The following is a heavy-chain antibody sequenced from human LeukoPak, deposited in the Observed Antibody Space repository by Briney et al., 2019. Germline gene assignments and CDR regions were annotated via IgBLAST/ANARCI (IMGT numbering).Heavy chain of an antibody. CDR3: AWGDSSGYPFDP. CDR2: IYTSGGTSGST. Sequence: PSETLSLTCTVSGGSISSGNYYWSWIRQPAGKGLEYIGRIYTSGGTSGSTYYNPSLKSRVTISVDTSKNQFSLKLSSVTAADTAVYYCAWGDSSGYPFDPWGQGTLSPSPQ. V-gene: IGHV4-61*02. J-gene: IGHJ5*02. CDR1: GGSISSGNYY. D-gene: IGHD3-22*01.